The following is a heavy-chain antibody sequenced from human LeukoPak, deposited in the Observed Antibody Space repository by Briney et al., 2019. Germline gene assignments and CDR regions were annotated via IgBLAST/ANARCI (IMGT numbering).Heavy chain of an antibody. Sequence: SETLSLTCTVSGGSISSYYWSWIRQPPGKGLGWIGYIYYSGSTNYNPSLKSRVTISVDTSKNQFSLKLSSVTAADTAVYYCASTDILTGHDAFDIWGQGTMVTVSS. CDR2: IYYSGST. CDR1: GGSISSYY. V-gene: IGHV4-59*01. D-gene: IGHD3-9*01. CDR3: ASTDILTGHDAFDI. J-gene: IGHJ3*02.